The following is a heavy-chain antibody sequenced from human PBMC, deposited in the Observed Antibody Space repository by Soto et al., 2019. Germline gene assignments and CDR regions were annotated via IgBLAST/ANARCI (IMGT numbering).Heavy chain of an antibody. V-gene: IGHV4-4*02. CDR3: ATRDTGRVY. D-gene: IGHD5-18*01. CDR2: SHQSGNT. Sequence: QVQLQESGPGLVKPSGTLSLTCAVSGVSISSHDWWTWVRQPPGKGLEWIGESHQSGNTNYNSSLXSLVTISLDKSKNQFSLQLSSVTVADTAVYYCATRDTGRVYWGQGTLVTVSS. J-gene: IGHJ4*02. CDR1: GVSISSHDW.